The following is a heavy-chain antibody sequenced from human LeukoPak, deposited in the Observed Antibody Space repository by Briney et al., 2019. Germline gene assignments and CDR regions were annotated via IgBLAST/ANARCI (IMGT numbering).Heavy chain of an antibody. Sequence: SETLSLTCTVSGDSIRSNNYYWGWIRQPPGKGLEWIGSIYDTGSTFYNPSLKSRVIISVDTSKDQFSLKLSSVTAADTAVYYCQSRFLEWLLDYWGQGTLVTVSS. CDR2: IYDTGST. CDR1: GDSIRSNNYY. V-gene: IGHV4-39*01. D-gene: IGHD3-3*01. CDR3: QSRFLEWLLDY. J-gene: IGHJ4*02.